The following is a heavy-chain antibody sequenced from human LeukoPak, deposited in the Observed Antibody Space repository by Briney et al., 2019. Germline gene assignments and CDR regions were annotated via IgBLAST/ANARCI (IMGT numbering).Heavy chain of an antibody. Sequence: PSQTLSLTCTVSGGSISSGSYYWSWIRQPAGKGLEWIGRIYTSGSTNYNPSLKSRVTMSVDTSKNQFSLKLSSVTAADTAVYYCARDASFRWSNWLDPWGQGTLVTVSS. CDR3: ARDASFRWSNWLDP. CDR2: IYTSGST. D-gene: IGHD2-15*01. CDR1: GGSISSGSYY. J-gene: IGHJ5*02. V-gene: IGHV4-61*02.